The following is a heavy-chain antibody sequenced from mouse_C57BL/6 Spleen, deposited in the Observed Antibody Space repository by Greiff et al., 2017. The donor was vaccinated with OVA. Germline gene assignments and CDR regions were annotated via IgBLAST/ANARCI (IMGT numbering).Heavy chain of an antibody. D-gene: IGHD2-3*01. CDR3: AGDYDGYYGAMDY. V-gene: IGHV1-22*01. CDR1: GYTFTDYN. Sequence: VQLQQSGPELVKPGASVKMSCKASGYTFTDYNMHWVKQSHGKSLEWIGYINPNNGGTIYNQKFKGKATLTVNKSSSTAYMELRSLTSEDSAVYYCAGDYDGYYGAMDYWGKGTSVTVSS. CDR2: INPNNGGT. J-gene: IGHJ4*01.